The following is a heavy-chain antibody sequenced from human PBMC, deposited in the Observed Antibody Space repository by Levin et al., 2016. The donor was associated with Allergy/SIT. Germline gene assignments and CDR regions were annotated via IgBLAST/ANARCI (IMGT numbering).Heavy chain of an antibody. CDR3: ARDRITYFGVVTTYGMDV. J-gene: IGHJ6*02. V-gene: IGHV1-18*01. CDR2: ISAYNGNT. Sequence: WVRQAPGQGLEWMGWISAYNGNTNYAQKLQGRVTMTTDTSTSTAYMELRSLRSDDTAVYYCARDRITYFGVVTTYGMDVWGQGTTVTVSS. D-gene: IGHD3-3*01.